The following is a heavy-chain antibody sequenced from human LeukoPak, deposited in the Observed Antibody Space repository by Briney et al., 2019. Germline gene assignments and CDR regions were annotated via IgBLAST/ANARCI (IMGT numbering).Heavy chain of an antibody. CDR2: IIPIFGTA. CDR1: GGTFSSYA. CDR3: ARARYYDSSGYPSFDY. D-gene: IGHD3-22*01. V-gene: IGHV1-69*13. J-gene: IGHJ4*02. Sequence: ASVKVSCKASGGTFSSYAISWVRQAPGQGLEWMGGIIPIFGTANYAQKFQGRVTITADESTSTAYMELSSLRSEDTAVYYCARARYYDSSGYPSFDYWGQGTLVTVSS.